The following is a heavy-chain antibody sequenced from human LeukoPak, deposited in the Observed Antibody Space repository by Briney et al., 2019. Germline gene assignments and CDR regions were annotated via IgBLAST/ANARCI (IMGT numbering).Heavy chain of an antibody. D-gene: IGHD3-22*01. J-gene: IGHJ4*02. CDR1: GFTFSSYA. CDR2: ISYDGSNK. CDR3: AKEGDSSGYYYFDY. V-gene: IGHV3-30-3*01. Sequence: GRSLRLSCAASGFTFSSYAMHWVRQAPGKGLEWVAVISYDGSNKYYADSVKGRFTISRDNSKNSLYLQMNSLRAEDTALYYCAKEGDSSGYYYFDYWGQGTLVTVSS.